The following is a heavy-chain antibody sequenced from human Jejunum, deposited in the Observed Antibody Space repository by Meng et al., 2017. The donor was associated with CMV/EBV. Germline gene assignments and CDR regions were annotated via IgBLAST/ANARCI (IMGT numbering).Heavy chain of an antibody. Sequence: PSETLSVNCGFSGGFFSGYYWSWIRQPPGKGLEWIGEINDIGSTNYNPSLKSRVSISVDTSKKQFSLKLTSVTAADTAVYYCARYYLYWGQGTLVTVSS. D-gene: IGHD3-10*01. CDR3: ARYYLY. J-gene: IGHJ4*02. CDR1: GGFFSGYY. V-gene: IGHV4-34*01. CDR2: INDIGST.